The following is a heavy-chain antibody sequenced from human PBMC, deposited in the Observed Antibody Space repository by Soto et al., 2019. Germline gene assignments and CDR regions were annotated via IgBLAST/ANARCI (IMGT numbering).Heavy chain of an antibody. D-gene: IGHD7-27*01. CDR3: GTGGAFDI. Sequence: EVQLVESGGGLVKPGGSLRLSCAASGLTFSNAWMSWVRQAPGKGLEWVGRIKSRKNGGTTDHAAAVKGRFTISRGDAKDTVYLDMNGLNIEDTAVYYCGTGGAFDIWGQGTMVAVSS. V-gene: IGHV3-15*01. CDR2: IKSRKNGGTT. CDR1: GLTFSNAW. J-gene: IGHJ3*02.